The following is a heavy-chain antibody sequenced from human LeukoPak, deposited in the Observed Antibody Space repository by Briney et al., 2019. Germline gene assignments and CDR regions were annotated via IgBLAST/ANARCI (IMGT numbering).Heavy chain of an antibody. V-gene: IGHV3-9*01. J-gene: IGHJ4*02. CDR2: ISWNSGSI. CDR3: AKGIETQLRWELLVGPLDY. D-gene: IGHD1-26*01. CDR1: GFTFDDYA. Sequence: GGSLRLSCAASGFTFDDYAMHWVRQAPGKGLEWVSGISWNSGSIGYAESVKGRFTISRDNAKNSLYLQMNSLRAEDTALYYCAKGIETQLRWELLVGPLDYWGQGTLVTVSS.